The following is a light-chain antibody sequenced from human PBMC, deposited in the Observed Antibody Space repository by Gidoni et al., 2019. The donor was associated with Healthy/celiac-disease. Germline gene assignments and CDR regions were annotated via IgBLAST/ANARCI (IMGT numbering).Light chain of an antibody. Sequence: DIQMTQSPSSLSASVGYRVTITCRASQSISSYLNWYQQNPGKAPKLLIYAASSLQTGVPSRFSGSGSGTDFTLTISSLQPEDFATYYCQQSYSTPRTFGQGTKVEIK. CDR2: AAS. CDR3: QQSYSTPRT. J-gene: IGKJ1*01. CDR1: QSISSY. V-gene: IGKV1-39*01.